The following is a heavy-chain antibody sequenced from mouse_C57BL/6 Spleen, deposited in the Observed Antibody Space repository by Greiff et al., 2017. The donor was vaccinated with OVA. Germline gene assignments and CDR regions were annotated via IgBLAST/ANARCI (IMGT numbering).Heavy chain of an antibody. J-gene: IGHJ3*01. CDR3: VRHYYGSSYPFAY. CDR2: INPNNGGT. D-gene: IGHD1-1*01. V-gene: IGHV1-22*01. CDR1: GYTFTDYN. Sequence: VQLQQSGPELVKPGASVKMSCKASGYTFTDYNMHWVKQSHGTSLEWIGYINPNNGGTSYNQKFKGKATLTVNKSSSTAYMELRSLTSEDSAVYYCVRHYYGSSYPFAYWGQGTLVTVSA.